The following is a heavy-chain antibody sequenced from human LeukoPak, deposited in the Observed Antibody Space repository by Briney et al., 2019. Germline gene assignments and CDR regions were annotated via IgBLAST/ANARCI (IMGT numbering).Heavy chain of an antibody. CDR3: AKRGVVIRVFLVGFHKEAYYFDS. V-gene: IGHV3-23*01. CDR2: LSGSGGGT. J-gene: IGHJ4*02. Sequence: GGSLRLSCAVSGLTLSNYGMSWVRQAPGKGLEWVAGLSGSGGGTNYADSVQGRFTISRDNPKNTLYLQMNSLRAEDTAVYFCAKRGVVIRVFLVGFHKEAYYFDSWGQGALVTVSS. D-gene: IGHD3-10*01. CDR1: GLTLSNYG.